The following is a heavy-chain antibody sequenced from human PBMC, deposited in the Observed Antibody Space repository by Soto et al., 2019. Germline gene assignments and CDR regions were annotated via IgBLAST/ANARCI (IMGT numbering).Heavy chain of an antibody. D-gene: IGHD6-6*01. Sequence: GESLKISCKGSGYSFTSYWIGWVRQMPGKGLEWMGIIYPGDSETRYSPSFQGQVTISADKSISTAYLQWSSLKASDTAMYYCARPAARPVDYFDYWGQGTLVTVSS. CDR3: ARPAARPVDYFDY. CDR2: IYPGDSET. V-gene: IGHV5-51*01. J-gene: IGHJ4*02. CDR1: GYSFTSYW.